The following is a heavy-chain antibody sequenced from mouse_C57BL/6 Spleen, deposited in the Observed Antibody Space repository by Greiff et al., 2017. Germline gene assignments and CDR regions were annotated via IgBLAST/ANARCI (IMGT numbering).Heavy chain of an antibody. CDR3: ARWGLDDGYYPHAMDY. D-gene: IGHD2-3*01. CDR1: GYTFTSYW. J-gene: IGHJ4*01. CDR2: IHPNSGST. V-gene: IGHV1-64*01. Sequence: QVQLKQPGAELVKPGASVKLSCKASGYTFTSYWMHWVKQRPGQGLEWIGMIHPNSGSTNYNEKFKSKATLTVDKSSSTAYMQLSSLTSEDSAVYYCARWGLDDGYYPHAMDYWGQGTSVTVSS.